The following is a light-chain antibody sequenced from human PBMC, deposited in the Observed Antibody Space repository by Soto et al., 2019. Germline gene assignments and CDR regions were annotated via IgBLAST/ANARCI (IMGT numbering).Light chain of an antibody. Sequence: DIPMTQSPSTLSASVGDRVIITSRSSQGISSYLVWYQQEPGKAPKLXXYAASTLQSGVPPRSSGSGSGTELTLTISSLQPDDFATYYCQQYNSYSAITFGQGTRLEIK. CDR1: QGISSY. V-gene: IGKV1-9*01. CDR3: QQYNSYSAIT. J-gene: IGKJ5*01. CDR2: AAS.